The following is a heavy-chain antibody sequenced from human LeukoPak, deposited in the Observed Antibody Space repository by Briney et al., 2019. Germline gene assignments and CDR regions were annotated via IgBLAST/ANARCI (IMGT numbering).Heavy chain of an antibody. CDR1: ADSISSYY. J-gene: IGHJ2*01. D-gene: IGHD3-10*01. CDR3: ARRGFFGSGNYYNPSSYFDV. Sequence: SETLSLTCSISADSISSYYWGWIRQTPQRGLELIGYGHFSGYADYNPSLKSRVNLSVDTTKKLLSLRLTSVTAADTAVYYCARRGFFGSGNYYNPSSYFDVWGRGALSLSPQ. CDR2: GHFSGYA. V-gene: IGHV4-59*12.